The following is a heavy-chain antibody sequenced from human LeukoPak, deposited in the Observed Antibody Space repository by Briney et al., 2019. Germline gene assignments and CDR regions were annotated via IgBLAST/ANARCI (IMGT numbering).Heavy chain of an antibody. V-gene: IGHV3-66*01. D-gene: IGHD5-12*01. CDR1: GFTASRYY. Sequence: GGSLRLSCAASGFTASRYYMSWVRQAPGKGLEWVSVVYSDGNTYHADSVKGRFSVSRDSSRNTLYLQMNSLRAEDTAMYYCASSSIPGIVAGHDYWGQGTLVTVSS. CDR3: ASSSIPGIVAGHDY. J-gene: IGHJ4*02. CDR2: VYSDGNT.